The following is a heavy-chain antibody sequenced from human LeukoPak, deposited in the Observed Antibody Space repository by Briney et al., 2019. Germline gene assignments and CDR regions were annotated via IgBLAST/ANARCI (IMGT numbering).Heavy chain of an antibody. CDR2: ISWNSGSI. Sequence: GGSLRLSCAASGFTFDGYAMHWVRQAPGKGLEWVSGISWNSGSIGYADSVKGRFTISRDNAKNSLYLQMNSLRAEDTALYYCAKASYSSGWTAGDYFDYWGQGTLVTVSS. V-gene: IGHV3-9*01. CDR1: GFTFDGYA. J-gene: IGHJ4*02. CDR3: AKASYSSGWTAGDYFDY. D-gene: IGHD6-19*01.